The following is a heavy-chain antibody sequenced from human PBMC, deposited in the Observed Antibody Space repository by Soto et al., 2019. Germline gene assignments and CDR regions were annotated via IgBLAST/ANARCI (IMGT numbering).Heavy chain of an antibody. V-gene: IGHV6-1*01. J-gene: IGHJ6*02. CDR3: ARDGLIPGDDYAGMDV. D-gene: IGHD3-16*01. CDR2: TYYRSKWYN. Sequence: SQTLSLTCAISGDSVSSNGAAWNWIRQSPSRGLEWLGRTYYRSKWYNDYAVSVKSRITINPDTSKNQFSLQLNSVTPEDTAVYYCARDGLIPGDDYAGMDVRGQGTTVTVSS. CDR1: GDSVSSNGAA.